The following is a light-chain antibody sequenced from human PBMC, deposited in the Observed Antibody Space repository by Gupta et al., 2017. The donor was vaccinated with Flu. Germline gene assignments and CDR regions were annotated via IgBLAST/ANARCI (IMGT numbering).Light chain of an antibody. V-gene: IGLV3-1*01. CDR2: QDS. J-gene: IGLJ1*01. CDR3: QAWDSSTAYV. CDR1: KLGDKY. Sequence: SYELTQPPSVSVPTGQTARIRCSGDKLGDKYACWYQQKPGQSPVLVIYQDSKRPSGIPERFSGSNSGNTATLTISGTQAMDEDDYYCQAWDSSTAYVFGTGTKVTVL.